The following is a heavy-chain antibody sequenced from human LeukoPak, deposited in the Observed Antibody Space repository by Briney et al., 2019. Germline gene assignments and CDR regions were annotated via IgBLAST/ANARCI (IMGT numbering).Heavy chain of an antibody. Sequence: ASVKVSCKASGYTFTDNYIHWVRQAPGQGLEWMGRVNPYSGGINYAQKFQGRVTMTRDTSINTAFVELRRLRSDDTATYYCARAQNYHDRSGYSDDTFDVWGHGTMITVSS. CDR3: ARAQNYHDRSGYSDDTFDV. CDR2: VNPYSGGI. D-gene: IGHD3-22*01. V-gene: IGHV1-2*06. CDR1: GYTFTDNY. J-gene: IGHJ3*01.